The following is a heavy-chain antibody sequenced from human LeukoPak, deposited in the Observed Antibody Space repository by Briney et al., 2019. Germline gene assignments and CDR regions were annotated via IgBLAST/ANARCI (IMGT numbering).Heavy chain of an antibody. Sequence: GGSLRLSCAASGFTFSNAWMSWVRQAPGKGLEWVGRIKSKTDGGTTDYAAPVKGRFTISRDGSKDTLYLQMNSLRAEDTAVYYCARCLLVQGYYYGMDVWGQGTTVTVSS. CDR2: IKSKTDGGTT. CDR1: GFTFSNAW. D-gene: IGHD3-3*01. CDR3: ARCLLVQGYYYGMDV. V-gene: IGHV3-15*01. J-gene: IGHJ6*02.